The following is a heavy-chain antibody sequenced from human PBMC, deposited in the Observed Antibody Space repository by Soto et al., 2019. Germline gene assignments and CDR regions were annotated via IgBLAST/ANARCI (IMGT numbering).Heavy chain of an antibody. V-gene: IGHV1-69*01. CDR1: GGTFSSYA. D-gene: IGHD2-2*01. CDR2: TIPIFGTA. Sequence: QVQLVQSGAEVKKPGSSVKVSCKASGGTFSSYAISWVRQAPGQGLEWMGGTIPIFGTANYAQKFQGRVTITADESTSKAYVELSSLRSEDTAVYYCAGESVPAADLHFDYWGQGTLVTVSS. CDR3: AGESVPAADLHFDY. J-gene: IGHJ4*02.